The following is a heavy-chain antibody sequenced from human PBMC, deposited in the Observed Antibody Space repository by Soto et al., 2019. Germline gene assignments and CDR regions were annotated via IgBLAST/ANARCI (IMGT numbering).Heavy chain of an antibody. D-gene: IGHD6-13*01. CDR2: IRNKANSYTT. CDR1: GFTFSDHY. V-gene: IGHV3-72*01. CDR3: ARVRSSSWGLDAFDM. Sequence: EVQLVESGGDLVQPGGSLRLSCAASGFTFSDHYMDWVRQAPGKGLEWVGRIRNKANSYTTEYAASVKGRFTISRDDSLNSLYLQMYSLKTEETAVYYCARVRSSSWGLDAFDMWGQGTMVTVSS. J-gene: IGHJ3*02.